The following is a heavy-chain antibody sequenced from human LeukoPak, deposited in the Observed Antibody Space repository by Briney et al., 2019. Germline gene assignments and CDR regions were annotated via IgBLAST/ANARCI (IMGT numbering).Heavy chain of an antibody. J-gene: IGHJ4*02. CDR3: ATQPQNYYDSSGYYCYYFDY. Sequence: SVKVSCKASGGTFSSYAISWVRQAPGQGLEWMGGIIPIVGTANYAQKFQGRVTITADESTSTAYMELSSLRSEDTAVYYCATQPQNYYDSSGYYCYYFDYWGQGTLVTVSS. CDR2: IIPIVGTA. D-gene: IGHD3-22*01. V-gene: IGHV1-69*13. CDR1: GGTFSSYA.